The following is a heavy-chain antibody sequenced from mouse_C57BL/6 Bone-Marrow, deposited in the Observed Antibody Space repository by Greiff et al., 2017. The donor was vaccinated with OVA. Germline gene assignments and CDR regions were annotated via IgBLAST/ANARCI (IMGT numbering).Heavy chain of an antibody. V-gene: IGHV14-4*01. CDR2: IDPENGDT. J-gene: IGHJ2*01. CDR1: GYNIKDDY. CDR3: TRIYY. Sequence: VQLKESGAELVRPGASVKLSCTASGYNIKDDYMHWVKQRPEQGLEWIGWIDPENGDTEYASKFQGKSTITADTSSNTAYLQLSSLTSEDTAVYYCTRIYYWGQGTTLTVSS.